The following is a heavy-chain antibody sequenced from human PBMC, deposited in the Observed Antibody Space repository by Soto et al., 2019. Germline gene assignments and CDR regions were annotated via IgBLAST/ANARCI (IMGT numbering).Heavy chain of an antibody. Sequence: GGSLRLSWAASGFTFSSYGMRWVRQAPGKGLEWVAVISYDGSNKYYADSVKGRFAISRDNSKNTLYLQMNSLRAEDTAVYYCAKDQGGYYGSGSYYPDAWYYGMDVWGQGTTVTVSS. D-gene: IGHD3-10*01. CDR2: ISYDGSNK. CDR1: GFTFSSYG. J-gene: IGHJ6*02. CDR3: AKDQGGYYGSGSYYPDAWYYGMDV. V-gene: IGHV3-30*18.